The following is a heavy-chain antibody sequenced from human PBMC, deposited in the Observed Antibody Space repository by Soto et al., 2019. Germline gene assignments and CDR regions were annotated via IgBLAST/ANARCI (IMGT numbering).Heavy chain of an antibody. CDR3: ARDLQTTVTTNYYYYGMDV. D-gene: IGHD4-17*01. J-gene: IGHJ6*02. Sequence: ASVKVSCKASGGTFSSYAISWVRQAPGQGLEWMGGIIPIFGTANYAQKFQGRVTITADESTSTAYMELSSLRSEDTAVYYCARDLQTTVTTNYYYYGMDVWGQGTTVTSP. CDR1: GGTFSSYA. CDR2: IIPIFGTA. V-gene: IGHV1-69*13.